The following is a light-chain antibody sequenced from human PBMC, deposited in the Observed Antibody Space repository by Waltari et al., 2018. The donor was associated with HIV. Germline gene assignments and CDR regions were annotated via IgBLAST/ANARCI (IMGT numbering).Light chain of an antibody. CDR1: QSVSNN. Sequence: EIVMTQSPATLSVSPEERATLSCRASQSVSNNLAWYQQKPGQAPRLLIYGASTRATGIPARFSGSGSGTEFTLTISSLQSGDFAVYYCQQYSKWPGTFGQRTKVDIK. J-gene: IGKJ1*01. CDR3: QQYSKWPGT. V-gene: IGKV3D-15*01. CDR2: GAS.